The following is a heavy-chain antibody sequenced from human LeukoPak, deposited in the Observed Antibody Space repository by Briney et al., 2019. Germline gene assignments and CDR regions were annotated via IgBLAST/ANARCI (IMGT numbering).Heavy chain of an antibody. CDR3: ARDRGCGDCYSPANDAFDI. V-gene: IGHV3-66*01. CDR2: IYSGGST. D-gene: IGHD2-21*02. J-gene: IGHJ3*02. CDR1: GFTVSSYY. Sequence: GSLRLSCAASGFTVSSYYMSWVRQAPGKGLEWVSVIYSGGSTYYADSVKGRFTISRDNSKSTLYLQMNSLRAEDTAVYYCARDRGCGDCYSPANDAFDIWGQGTMVTVSS.